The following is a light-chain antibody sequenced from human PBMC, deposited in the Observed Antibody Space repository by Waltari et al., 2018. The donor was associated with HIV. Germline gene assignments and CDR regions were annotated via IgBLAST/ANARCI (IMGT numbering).Light chain of an antibody. CDR3: CSYASSSTLV. J-gene: IGLJ3*02. CDR1: SSDVGSFNL. CDR2: EVT. V-gene: IGLV2-23*02. Sequence: QSALTQPASVSGTPGQSITISCTGTSSDVGSFNLVSWYQHHPGKAPKLIIYEVTKRPPGVSNRFSGSKSGSTASLTISGLQADDEADYHCCSYASSSTLVFGGGTKVTVL.